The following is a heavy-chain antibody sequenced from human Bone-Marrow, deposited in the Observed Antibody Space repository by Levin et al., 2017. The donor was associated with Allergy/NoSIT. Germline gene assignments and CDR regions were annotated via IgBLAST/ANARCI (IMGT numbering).Heavy chain of an antibody. CDR1: GYTFTSYD. V-gene: IGHV1-8*01. Sequence: GESLKISCKASGYTFTSYDINWVRQATGQGLEWMGWMNPNSGNTGYAQKFQGRVTMTRNTSISTAYMELSSLRSEDTAVYYCAREYSGGKYDFWSGYSAFDYWGQGTLVTVSS. J-gene: IGHJ4*02. CDR3: AREYSGGKYDFWSGYSAFDY. D-gene: IGHD3-3*01. CDR2: MNPNSGNT.